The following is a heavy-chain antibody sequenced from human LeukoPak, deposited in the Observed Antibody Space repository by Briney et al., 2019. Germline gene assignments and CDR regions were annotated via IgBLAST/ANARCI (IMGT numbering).Heavy chain of an antibody. J-gene: IGHJ4*02. CDR2: ISYDGSSK. CDR3: ARGRGYDSLGYYFDY. D-gene: IGHD5-12*01. Sequence: GGSLRLSCTPSGFIFSHYAMHWVRQAPGKGLEWVAVISYDGSSKYYADSVKGRFTSSKDNSKNTLFLQMNSLSAEDTAVYYCARGRGYDSLGYYFDYCGQGTLVTVSS. V-gene: IGHV3-30*01. CDR1: GFIFSHYA.